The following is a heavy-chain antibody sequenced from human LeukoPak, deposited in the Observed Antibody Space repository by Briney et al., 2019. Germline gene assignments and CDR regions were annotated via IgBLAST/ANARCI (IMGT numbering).Heavy chain of an antibody. CDR2: VYYNGNT. D-gene: IGHD1-26*01. V-gene: IGHV4-59*02. Sequence: PSETLSLTCTVSGGSVSSYQWNWIRQPPGKGLEWIGDVYYNGNTNNNPSLKSRVTMALDTSKNQFSLKLKSVTAADTAVYYCARDRSGTYDWGPGILVTVSS. J-gene: IGHJ4*02. CDR3: ARDRSGTYD. CDR1: GGSVSSYQ.